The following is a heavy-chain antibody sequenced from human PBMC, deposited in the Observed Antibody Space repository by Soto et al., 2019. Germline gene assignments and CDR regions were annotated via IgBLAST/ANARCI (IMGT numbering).Heavy chain of an antibody. CDR2: VNSKSGGT. CDR1: GYTFTGHY. CDR3: AREPRPTVYSGKCFDFDY. V-gene: IGHV1-2*02. Sequence: ASVKVSCTPSGYTFTGHYLHSVRQAPGQGLEWMGWVNSKSGGTNYAQKFQGRVSMTRATSLNTAYMDLNSLSSDDTAVYYCAREPRPTVYSGKCFDFDYWGLGTLVTV. D-gene: IGHD1-26*01. J-gene: IGHJ4*02.